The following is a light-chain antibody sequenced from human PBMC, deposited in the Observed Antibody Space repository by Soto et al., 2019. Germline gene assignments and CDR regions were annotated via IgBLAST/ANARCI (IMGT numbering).Light chain of an antibody. CDR3: QLWDTTSGQPNVV. CDR1: TLGLKS. J-gene: IGLJ2*01. V-gene: IGLV3-21*02. CDR2: DDD. Sequence: SSELTPPPSVSVAPGQTARISCGRDTLGLKSVHWYHQRAGQVPVRVDHDDDDSYRHSGIPERFSGTTSGNTATLTISWVEAGDEADCYCQLWDTTSGQPNVVFGGGTKVTV.